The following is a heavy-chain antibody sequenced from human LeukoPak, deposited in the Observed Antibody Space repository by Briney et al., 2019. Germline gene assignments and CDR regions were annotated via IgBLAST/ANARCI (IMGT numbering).Heavy chain of an antibody. V-gene: IGHV3-21*01. D-gene: IGHD3-10*01. CDR3: ARDTRLMVRGVFDY. CDR2: ISSSSSYI. Sequence: GGSLRLSCAASGFTFSSYSMNWVRQAPGKGLEWVSSISSSSSYIYYADSVKGRFTISRDNAKNSLYLQMNSLRAEDTAVYYCARDTRLMVRGVFDYWGQGTLVTVSS. CDR1: GFTFSSYS. J-gene: IGHJ4*02.